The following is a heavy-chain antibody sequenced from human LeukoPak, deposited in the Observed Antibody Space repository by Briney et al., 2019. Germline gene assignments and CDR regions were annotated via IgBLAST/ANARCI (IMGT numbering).Heavy chain of an antibody. Sequence: ASVKVSYKASGYTFTGYYMHWVRQAPGQGLEWMGWINPNSGGTNYAQKFQGRVTMTRDTSISTAYMELSRLRSDDTAVYYCARDRFRSSYCGGDCYGWFDPWGQGTLVTVSS. CDR1: GYTFTGYY. CDR2: INPNSGGT. V-gene: IGHV1-2*02. J-gene: IGHJ5*02. D-gene: IGHD2-21*02. CDR3: ARDRFRSSYCGGDCYGWFDP.